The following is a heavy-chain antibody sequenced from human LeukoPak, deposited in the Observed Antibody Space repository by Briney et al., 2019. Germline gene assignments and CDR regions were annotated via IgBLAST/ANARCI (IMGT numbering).Heavy chain of an antibody. CDR2: IYRSGDT. CDR1: GGSISDHY. V-gene: IGHV4-4*07. D-gene: IGHD5-12*01. Sequence: PSETLSLTCTVPGGSISDHYWNWIRQPAGKGLEWIGRIYRSGDTNYNPSLKSRVTISVDTSKNQFSLKLSSVTAADTAVYYCARATDIAVFDYWGQGTLVTVSS. CDR3: ARATDIAVFDY. J-gene: IGHJ4*02.